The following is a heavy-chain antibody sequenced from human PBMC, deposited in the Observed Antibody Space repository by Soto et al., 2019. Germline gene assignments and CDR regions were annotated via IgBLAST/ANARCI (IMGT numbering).Heavy chain of an antibody. CDR2: IYYSGTT. Sequence: QVQLQESGPGLVKPSETLSLTCTVSGDSISSGDYYWTWIRQHPEKGLEWIGYIYYSGTTSYNPSLKSRVTISVDTSKNQFFLELRSLTAADTAVYYCARDLPPHDSRTGLDYWGPGTLVTVSS. D-gene: IGHD1-1*01. V-gene: IGHV4-31*03. CDR1: GDSISSGDYY. CDR3: ARDLPPHDSRTGLDY. J-gene: IGHJ4*02.